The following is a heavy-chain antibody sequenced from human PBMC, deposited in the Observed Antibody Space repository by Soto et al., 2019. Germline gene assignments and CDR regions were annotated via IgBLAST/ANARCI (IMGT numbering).Heavy chain of an antibody. Sequence: GGSLRLSYSASVFTCSSYAMSWVRQAPGKGLEWVSAFRGDGTGAHYADSVKGRFTISRDNSKNTLYLHMNSLRAEDTAVYYCAKLPQYDILTGYLNYFDYWGKGTLVTVCS. CDR3: AKLPQYDILTGYLNYFDY. CDR1: VFTCSSYA. J-gene: IGHJ4*02. D-gene: IGHD3-9*01. V-gene: IGHV3-23*01. CDR2: FRGDGTGA.